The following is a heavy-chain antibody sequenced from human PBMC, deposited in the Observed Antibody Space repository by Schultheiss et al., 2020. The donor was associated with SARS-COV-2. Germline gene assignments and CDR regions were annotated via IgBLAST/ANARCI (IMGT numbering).Heavy chain of an antibody. CDR2: IYSSGST. CDR3: ARGGGPYSSSSLDYYYYYYMDV. J-gene: IGHJ6*03. Sequence: SQTLSLTCAVSGGSISSGDYSWSWIRQPPGKGLEWIGYIYSSGSTYYNPSLKSRVTISVDTSKNQFSLKLSSVTAADTAVYYCARGGGPYSSSSLDYYYYYYMDVWGKGTTVTVSS. D-gene: IGHD6-6*01. V-gene: IGHV4-30-2*01. CDR1: GGSISSGDYS.